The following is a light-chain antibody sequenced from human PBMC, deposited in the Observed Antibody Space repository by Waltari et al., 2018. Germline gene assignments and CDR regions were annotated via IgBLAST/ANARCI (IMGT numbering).Light chain of an antibody. CDR2: AAS. CDR1: QGISSY. Sequence: IQLTQSPSSLSASVGDRVTITCRASQGISSYLAWYQQKPGKAPKLLIYAASTVQSGVPSRFSGSGSGSDFTLTISSLQPEDFAIYFCQQFNSHPYTFGQGTKLEI. V-gene: IGKV1-9*01. CDR3: QQFNSHPYT. J-gene: IGKJ2*01.